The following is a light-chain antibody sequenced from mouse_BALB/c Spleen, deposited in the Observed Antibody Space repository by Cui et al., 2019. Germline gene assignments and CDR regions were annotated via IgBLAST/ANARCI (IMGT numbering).Light chain of an antibody. V-gene: IGKV10-96*01. Sequence: DIQMTPTTSSLSASLGDSITISCSSSKDISNYLNWYQQKPDGTVKLLIYDTSRLHSGVPARFSGSGSGTDYSLTISRMEEEDIATYYCQQGNRHPCTFGAGTKLEIK. CDR1: KDISNY. CDR2: DTS. CDR3: QQGNRHPCT. J-gene: IGKJ4*01.